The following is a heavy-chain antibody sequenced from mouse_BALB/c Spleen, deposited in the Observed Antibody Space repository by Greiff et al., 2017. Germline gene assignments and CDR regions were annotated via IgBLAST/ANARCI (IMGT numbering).Heavy chain of an antibody. V-gene: IGHV8-8*01. CDR2: IWWNDDK. D-gene: IGHD2-14*01. CDR1: GFSLSTSGMS. CDR3: ARYRYDLFDY. Sequence: QVTLKESGPGILQPSQTLSLTCSFSGFSLSTSGMSVGWIRQPSGKGLEWLAHIWWNDDKYYNPALKSRLTISKDTSNNQVFLKIASVVTADTATYYCARYRYDLFDYWGQGTTLTVSS. J-gene: IGHJ2*01.